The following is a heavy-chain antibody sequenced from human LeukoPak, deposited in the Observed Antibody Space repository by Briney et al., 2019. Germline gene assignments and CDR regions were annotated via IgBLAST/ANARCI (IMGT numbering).Heavy chain of an antibody. CDR2: IYYSGST. J-gene: IGHJ4*02. D-gene: IGHD5-24*01. Sequence: PSETLSVTCTVSGDSISSYYWSWIRQPPGKGLEWIGYIYYSGSTNYNPSLKSRVTISVDTSKNQFSLKLSSVTAADTAVYYCARVSRMAADYWGQGTLVTVSS. V-gene: IGHV4-59*01. CDR3: ARVSRMAADY. CDR1: GDSISSYY.